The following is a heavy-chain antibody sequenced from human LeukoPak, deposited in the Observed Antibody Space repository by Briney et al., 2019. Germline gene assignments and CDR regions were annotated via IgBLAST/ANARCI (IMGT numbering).Heavy chain of an antibody. V-gene: IGHV4-38-2*01. D-gene: IGHD4-11*01. CDR1: GYSISSGYY. Sequence: SETLSLTCAVSGYSISSGYYWGWIRQPPGKGLEWIGSIYHSGSTYYNPSLKSRVAISVDTSKNQFSLKLSSVTAADTAVYYCARLTYSGPHYFDYWGQGTLVTVSS. J-gene: IGHJ4*02. CDR2: IYHSGST. CDR3: ARLTYSGPHYFDY.